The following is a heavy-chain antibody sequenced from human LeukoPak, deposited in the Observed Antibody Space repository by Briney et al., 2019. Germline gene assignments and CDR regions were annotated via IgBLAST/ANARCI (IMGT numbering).Heavy chain of an antibody. CDR1: GGSISSYY. D-gene: IGHD4-17*01. J-gene: IGHJ3*02. CDR3: ARASTEGAFDI. Sequence: SETLSLTCTVSGGSISSYYWSWIRQPPGKGLEWIGYIYYSGSTNYNPSLKSRVTISVDRSKNQFSLKLSSVTAADTAVYYCARASTEGAFDIWGQGTMVTVSS. V-gene: IGHV4-59*12. CDR2: IYYSGST.